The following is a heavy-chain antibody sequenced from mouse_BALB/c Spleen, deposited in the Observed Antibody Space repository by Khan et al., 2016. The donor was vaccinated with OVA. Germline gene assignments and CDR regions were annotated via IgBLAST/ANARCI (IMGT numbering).Heavy chain of an antibody. J-gene: IGHJ4*01. V-gene: IGHV1-4*01. D-gene: IGHD2-14*01. Sequence: QVQLKESGAELARPGASVRMSCKASGYTFTSNTMHWVKQRPGQGLEWIGYINTRSDYTNYNQNFKDKATLTADKSSSTAYMQLSSLTSEDSAVYYCARRTTGYTMDYWGQGTSVTVAS. CDR1: GYTFTSNT. CDR3: ARRTTGYTMDY. CDR2: INTRSDYT.